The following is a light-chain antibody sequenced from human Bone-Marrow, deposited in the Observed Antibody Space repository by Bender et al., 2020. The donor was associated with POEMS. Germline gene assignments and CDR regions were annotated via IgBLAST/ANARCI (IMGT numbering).Light chain of an antibody. Sequence: SYELTQAPSVSVSPGQTASITCSGDKLGDKYVCWYQQKPGQSPVLVIYQDNKRPSGIPERFSASRSGTIATLTISGVQAEDEADYYCQSPDSDSTWVFGRGTKLTVL. CDR2: QDN. J-gene: IGLJ3*02. CDR1: KLGDKY. CDR3: QSPDSDSTWV. V-gene: IGLV3-1*01.